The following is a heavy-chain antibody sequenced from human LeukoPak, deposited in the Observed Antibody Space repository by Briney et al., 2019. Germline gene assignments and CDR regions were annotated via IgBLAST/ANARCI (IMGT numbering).Heavy chain of an antibody. V-gene: IGHV5-51*01. CDR3: ARRTGNPYWYLDL. CDR2: IYPGDSDT. CDR1: GYTFTSYW. J-gene: IGHJ2*01. D-gene: IGHD7-27*01. Sequence: PGESLKISCKGSGYTFTSYWIGWVRQMPGKGLEWMGIIYPGDSDTRYSPSFQDQVTISADKSISTAYLQWSRLKASDTAMYYCARRTGNPYWYLDLWGRGTLVTVSS.